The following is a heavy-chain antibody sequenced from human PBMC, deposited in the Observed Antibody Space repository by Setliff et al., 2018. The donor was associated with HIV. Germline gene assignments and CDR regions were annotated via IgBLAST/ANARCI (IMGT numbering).Heavy chain of an antibody. V-gene: IGHV4-39*07. Sequence: PSETLSLTCTVSGGSISSSGPGYYWGWVRQPPGRGLEWIGSVYYSGSTYYNPSLKSRVSISVDTSKKQFSLKLSSVSAADTAVYYCARAADYHDSSGYWAPPRYFDYWGQGTLVTVSS. CDR2: VYYSGST. CDR3: ARAADYHDSSGYWAPPRYFDY. J-gene: IGHJ4*02. D-gene: IGHD3-22*01. CDR1: GGSISSSGPGYY.